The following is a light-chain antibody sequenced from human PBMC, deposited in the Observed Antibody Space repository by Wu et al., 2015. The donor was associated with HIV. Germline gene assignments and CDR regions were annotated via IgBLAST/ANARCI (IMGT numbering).Light chain of an antibody. J-gene: IGKJ5*01. CDR3: QQYGSSPIT. Sequence: EIVLTQSPATLSLSPGERASLSCRVSQSVGTYLAWYQQKPGQRPRLLIYGASSRATGIPDSFSGSGSGTDFTLTISRLEPEDFAVYYCQQYGSSPITFGQGTRLEIK. CDR2: GAS. V-gene: IGKV3-20*01. CDR1: QSVGTY.